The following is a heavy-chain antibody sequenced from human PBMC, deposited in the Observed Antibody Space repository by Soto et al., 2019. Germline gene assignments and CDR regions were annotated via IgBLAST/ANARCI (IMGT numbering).Heavy chain of an antibody. Sequence: SVKVSFRTSGYTFTSYGISWVRQAPGQGLEWMGWISTYNGNTNYAQKLQGRATMTTDTSTTTAYMELRSLKSDDTAVYYCARLLFLEWFDDYWGQGTLVTVSS. CDR2: ISTYNGNT. D-gene: IGHD3-3*01. V-gene: IGHV1-18*04. J-gene: IGHJ4*02. CDR1: GYTFTSYG. CDR3: ARLLFLEWFDDY.